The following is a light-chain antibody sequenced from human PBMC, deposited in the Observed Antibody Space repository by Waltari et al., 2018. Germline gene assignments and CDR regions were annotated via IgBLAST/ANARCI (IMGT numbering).Light chain of an antibody. CDR3: MQALHTPTT. CDR2: LGS. J-gene: IGKJ3*01. V-gene: IGKV2-28*01. Sequence: DIVMPQSPLSLSVTPGAPASISCRSSQSLLRSTGYNFLDWYLQKPGQPPQLLISLGSDRASGVPDRFSGSGTGTDFTLKISRVEAEDVGIYYCMQALHTPTTFGPGTKVDIK. CDR1: QSLLRSTGYNF.